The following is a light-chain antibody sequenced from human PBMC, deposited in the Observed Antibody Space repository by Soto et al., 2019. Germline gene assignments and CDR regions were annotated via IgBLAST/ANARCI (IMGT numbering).Light chain of an antibody. CDR1: SSDVGGYNY. Sequence: QSVLTQPASVSGSPGQSITISCTGTSSDVGGYNYISWYQQHPGKAPKLILYEVSDRPSGVSNRFSGPKSGNTASLTISGLQAEDEADYYCCSYTSSSTLYVFGTGTKVTVL. J-gene: IGLJ1*01. V-gene: IGLV2-14*01. CDR2: EVS. CDR3: CSYTSSSTLYV.